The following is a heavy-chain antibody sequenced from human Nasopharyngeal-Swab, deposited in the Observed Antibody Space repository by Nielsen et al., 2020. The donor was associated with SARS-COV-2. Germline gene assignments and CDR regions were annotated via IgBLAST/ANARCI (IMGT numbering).Heavy chain of an antibody. CDR3: ARDKERAGYSSGWYGL. V-gene: IGHV3-33*08. CDR2: IWYDGSNK. CDR1: GFTFSSYG. D-gene: IGHD6-19*01. Sequence: SVKICCAASGFTFSSYGMHWVRQAPGKGLEWVAVIWYDGSNKYYADSVKGRFTISRDNSKNTLYLQMNSLRAEDTAVYYCARDKERAGYSSGWYGLGGQGTLVTVSS. J-gene: IGHJ4*02.